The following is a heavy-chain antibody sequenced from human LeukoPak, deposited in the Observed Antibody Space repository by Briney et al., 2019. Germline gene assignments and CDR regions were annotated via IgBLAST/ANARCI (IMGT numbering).Heavy chain of an antibody. J-gene: IGHJ4*02. CDR3: ARYLTAYYDFWSGYYTSDY. Sequence: ASVKVSCKSSGYTFTSYGISWVRQAPGQGLEWMGWISAYNGNTNYAQKLQGRVTMTTDTSTSTAYMELRSLRSDDTAVYYCARYLTAYYDFWSGYYTSDYWGQGTLVTVSS. CDR2: ISAYNGNT. D-gene: IGHD3-3*01. CDR1: GYTFTSYG. V-gene: IGHV1-18*01.